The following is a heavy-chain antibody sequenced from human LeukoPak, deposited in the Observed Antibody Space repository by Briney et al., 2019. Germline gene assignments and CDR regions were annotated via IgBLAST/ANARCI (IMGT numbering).Heavy chain of an antibody. Sequence: KPSETLSLTCTVSGGSISSYYWSWIRQPPGKGLEWIGYIYYSGSTNYNPSLKSRVTISVDTSKNQFSLKLSSVTAADTAVYYCARVSSYNWNGRSIAFDIWGQGTMVTVSS. CDR2: IYYSGST. V-gene: IGHV4-59*08. J-gene: IGHJ3*02. CDR3: ARVSSYNWNGRSIAFDI. D-gene: IGHD1-1*01. CDR1: GGSISSYY.